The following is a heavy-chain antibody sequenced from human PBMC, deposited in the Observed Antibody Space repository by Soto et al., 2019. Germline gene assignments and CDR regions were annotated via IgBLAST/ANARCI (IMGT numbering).Heavy chain of an antibody. D-gene: IGHD6-13*01. CDR3: AKDEGAAVESPGD. CDR1: GFIFDDFT. CDR2: INWDGRIA. J-gene: IGHJ4*01. V-gene: IGHV3-43*01. Sequence: GSLRLSCAASGFIFDDFTMHWVRLVPGKGLQWVSYINWDGRIAMYADSVKGRFTISIDNTNNHLYLQMNSLRSDDTALYYCAKDEGAAVESPGDWGHGTLVTVSS.